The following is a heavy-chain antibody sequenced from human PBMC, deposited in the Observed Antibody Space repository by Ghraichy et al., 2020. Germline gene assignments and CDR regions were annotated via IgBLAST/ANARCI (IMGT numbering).Heavy chain of an antibody. CDR3: AKGDLYCSSGSCYPGGVDV. V-gene: IGHV3-23*01. J-gene: IGHJ6*02. CDR2: ISGSGGST. D-gene: IGHD2-15*01. Sequence: GGSLRLSCAASGFTFSSYAMSWVRQAPGKGLEWVSAISGSGGSTYYADSVKGRFTISRDNSKNTLYLQMNSLRAEDTAVYYCAKGDLYCSSGSCYPGGVDVCGQGTKVTVS. CDR1: GFTFSSYA.